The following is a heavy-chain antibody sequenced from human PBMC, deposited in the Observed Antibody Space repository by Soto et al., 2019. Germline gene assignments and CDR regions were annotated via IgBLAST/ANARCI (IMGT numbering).Heavy chain of an antibody. CDR3: ARAEVDY. J-gene: IGHJ4*02. V-gene: IGHV3-74*01. CDR2: LTSDGRTP. Sequence: GGSLRLSCAASGFTFGNYWMHWVRQAPGKGPEWVSRLTSDGRTPYYADSVRGRFTVSRDNAKNTLYLQMNSLRAEDTAVYYCARAEVDYWGPGTLVTVSS. CDR1: GFTFGNYW.